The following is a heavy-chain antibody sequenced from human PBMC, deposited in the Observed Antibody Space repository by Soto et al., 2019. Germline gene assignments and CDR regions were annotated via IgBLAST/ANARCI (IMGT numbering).Heavy chain of an antibody. D-gene: IGHD6-13*01. Sequence: QVQLQESGPGLVKPSQTLSLTCSVSGGSISSGAYYWTWIRQHPGKGLEWIGYIYYSGSTYYNPSRKSRVTISVDTSKNRFSLKLRSVTAADTAVYYCARDGRLVNYYYYGMDVWGQGTTVTVSS. V-gene: IGHV4-31*03. J-gene: IGHJ6*02. CDR2: IYYSGST. CDR3: ARDGRLVNYYYYGMDV. CDR1: GGSISSGAYY.